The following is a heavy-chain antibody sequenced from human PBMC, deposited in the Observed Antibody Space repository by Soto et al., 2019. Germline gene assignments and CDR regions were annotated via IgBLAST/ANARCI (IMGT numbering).Heavy chain of an antibody. CDR3: ARDLSIAAQWYAFDI. CDR1: GGTFSSYA. J-gene: IGHJ3*02. V-gene: IGHV1-69*06. D-gene: IGHD6-6*01. CDR2: IIPIFGTA. Sequence: SVKVSCKASGGTFSSYAISWVRQAPGQGLEWMGGIIPIFGTANYAQKFQGRVTITADKSTSTAYMELSSLRSEDTAVYYCARDLSIAAQWYAFDIWGQGTMVTVS.